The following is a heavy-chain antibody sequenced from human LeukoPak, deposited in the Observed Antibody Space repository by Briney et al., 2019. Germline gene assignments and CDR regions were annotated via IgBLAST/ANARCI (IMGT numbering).Heavy chain of an antibody. D-gene: IGHD6-13*01. CDR3: ASSAHSIAAAGTFDY. Sequence: GGSLRLSCAASGFTFSSYGMHWVRQAPGKGLEWVAVIWYDGSNKYYADSVKGRFTISRDNSKNTLYLQMNSLRAEDTAVYYCASSAHSIAAAGTFDYWGQGTLVTVSS. CDR2: IWYDGSNK. J-gene: IGHJ4*02. CDR1: GFTFSSYG. V-gene: IGHV3-33*01.